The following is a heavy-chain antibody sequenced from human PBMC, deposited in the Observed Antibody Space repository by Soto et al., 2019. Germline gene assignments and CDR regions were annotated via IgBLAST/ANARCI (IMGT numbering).Heavy chain of an antibody. D-gene: IGHD3-22*01. Sequence: EVQLLESGGGLVQPGGSLRLSCAASGFTFSSYAMSWVRQAPGKGLEWVSAISGSGGSTYYADSVKGRFTISRDNSKNPLYLQMNSLRAEDTAVYYCAKETYYYDSSGYYSRGTIDYWGQGTLVTVSS. J-gene: IGHJ4*02. V-gene: IGHV3-23*01. CDR3: AKETYYYDSSGYYSRGTIDY. CDR2: ISGSGGST. CDR1: GFTFSSYA.